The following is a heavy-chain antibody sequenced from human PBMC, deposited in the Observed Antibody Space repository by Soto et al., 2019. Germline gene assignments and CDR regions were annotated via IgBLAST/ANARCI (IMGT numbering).Heavy chain of an antibody. V-gene: IGHV1-69*08. CDR3: ARDWATVVIYS. CDR1: GGTFSSYT. CDR2: IIPILGIA. Sequence: QVQLVQSGAEVKKPGSSVKVSCKASGGTFSSYTISWVRQAPGQGLEWMGRIIPILGIANYAQKFQGRVTITADKATGTAYMELSSLRSEDTAVYYCARDWATVVIYSWGQGTMVTVSS. D-gene: IGHD4-17*01. J-gene: IGHJ3*02.